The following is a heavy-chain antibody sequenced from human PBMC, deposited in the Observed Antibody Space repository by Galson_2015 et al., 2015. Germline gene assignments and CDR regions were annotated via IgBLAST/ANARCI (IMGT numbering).Heavy chain of an antibody. CDR2: ITGSFTA. D-gene: IGHD3-10*01. Sequence: SLRLSCEASGFSFDIWAMSWVRQPPGKGLEWFSSITGSFTAYYADSVKGRFTISRDNSKNALYLQMNSLRPEDTAVYYCLGGRVYWGQGSLVTVSS. CDR1: GFSFDIWA. CDR3: LGGRVY. V-gene: IGHV3-23*01. J-gene: IGHJ4*02.